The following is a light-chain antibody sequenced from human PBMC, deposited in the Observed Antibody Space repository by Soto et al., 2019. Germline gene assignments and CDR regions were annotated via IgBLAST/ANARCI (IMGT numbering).Light chain of an antibody. J-gene: IGKJ4*01. CDR1: QSVSSN. V-gene: IGKV3-15*01. CDR2: GAS. CDR3: QQLNSYPLT. Sequence: EIVMTKSPATLSVSPGERATLSCRASQSVSSNLAWYQQKPGQAPRLLIYGASTRATGIPSRFSGSGSGTEFTLTISSLQPEDFATYYCQQLNSYPLTFGGGTKVDIK.